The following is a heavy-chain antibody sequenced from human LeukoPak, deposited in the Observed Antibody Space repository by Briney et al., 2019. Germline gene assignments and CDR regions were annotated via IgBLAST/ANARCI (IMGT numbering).Heavy chain of an antibody. Sequence: SQTLSLTCAVSGGSISSGGYSWSWIRQPPGKGLEWIGYIYYSGSIYYNPSLKSRATISVDTSKNQFSLKLSSVTAADTAVYYCARDGRYYYAFDIWGQGTMVTVSS. D-gene: IGHD1-26*01. J-gene: IGHJ3*02. CDR1: GGSISSGGYS. V-gene: IGHV4-30-4*07. CDR3: ARDGRYYYAFDI. CDR2: IYYSGSI.